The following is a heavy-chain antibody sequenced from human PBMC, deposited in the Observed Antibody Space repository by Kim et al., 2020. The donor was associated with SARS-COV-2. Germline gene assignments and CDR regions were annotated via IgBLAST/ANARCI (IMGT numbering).Heavy chain of an antibody. J-gene: IGHJ4*02. D-gene: IGHD3-3*01. V-gene: IGHV4-30-4*01. CDR1: GGSISSGDYY. CDR2: LYYSGST. CDR3: ARVVRITIFGVVNHFDY. Sequence: SETLSLTCTVSGGSISSGDYYWSWIRQPPGKGLEWIGYLYYSGSTYNNPSLKSRVTISVDTSKNQFSLKLSSVTAADTAVYYCARVVRITIFGVVNHFDYWGQGTLVTVSS.